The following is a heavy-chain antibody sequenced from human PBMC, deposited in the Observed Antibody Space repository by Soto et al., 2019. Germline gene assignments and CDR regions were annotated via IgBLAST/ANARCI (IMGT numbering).Heavy chain of an antibody. Sequence: SETLSLTCTVSGGSISSYYWTWIRQPPGKGLEWIGYIYYSGSTNYNPSLKSRVTISVDTSKNQFSLKLSSVTAADTAMYYCARLWVQGKYCSGDSCHSGLDYWGQGTLVTVSS. V-gene: IGHV4-59*08. CDR2: IYYSGST. CDR3: ARLWVQGKYCSGDSCHSGLDY. D-gene: IGHD2-15*01. J-gene: IGHJ4*02. CDR1: GGSISSYY.